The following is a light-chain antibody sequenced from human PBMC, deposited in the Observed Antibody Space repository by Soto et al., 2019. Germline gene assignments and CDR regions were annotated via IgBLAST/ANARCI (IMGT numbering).Light chain of an antibody. CDR1: QSVSNN. CDR3: QQYNNWWT. Sequence: EIVMTQSPATLSVSPGERATLSCRASQSVSNNLAWYQKKPGQAPRLLIYGASTRATGIPARFSGSGSGTDFILTISSLQSEDFAFYYCQQYNNWWTFGQGTRVDIK. V-gene: IGKV3-15*01. CDR2: GAS. J-gene: IGKJ1*01.